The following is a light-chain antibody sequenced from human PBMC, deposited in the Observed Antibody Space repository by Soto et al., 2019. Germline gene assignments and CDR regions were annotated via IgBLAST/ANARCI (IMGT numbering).Light chain of an antibody. CDR2: DVT. CDR3: SSFRSLSNTTFTVL. CDR1: SSDVGSYNL. Sequence: QSALTQPASVSGSPGQSITISCTGTSSDVGSYNLVSWYQQHPGKAPKLMIYDVTNRPSGVSNRFSGSKSGNTASLTISGLQAEDEANYYCSSFRSLSNTTFTVLFGGGTKVTVL. V-gene: IGLV2-14*02. J-gene: IGLJ2*01.